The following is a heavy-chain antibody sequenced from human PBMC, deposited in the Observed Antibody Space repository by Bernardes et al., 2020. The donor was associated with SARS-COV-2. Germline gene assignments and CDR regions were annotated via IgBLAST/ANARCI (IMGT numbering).Heavy chain of an antibody. Sequence: GGSLRLSCAASGFSVSSSQMNWVRQAPGKGLEWVSLINSGLSTYYADSVKGRLSISRDNSENTLYLQMSSLRVDDTAVYYCARDVNVVIQH. CDR1: GFSVSSSQ. V-gene: IGHV3-66*02. J-gene: IGHJ1*01. CDR2: INSGLST. CDR3: ARDVNVVIQH. D-gene: IGHD1-1*01.